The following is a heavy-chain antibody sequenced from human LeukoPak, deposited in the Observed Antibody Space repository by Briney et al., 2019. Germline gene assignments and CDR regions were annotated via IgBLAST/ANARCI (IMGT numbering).Heavy chain of an antibody. Sequence: PSETLSLTCTVSGGSISSYYWSRIRQPPGKGLEWIGYIYYSGSTNYNPSLKSRVTISVDTSKNQFSLKLSSVTAADTAVYYCARSGYPNPFDYWGQGTLVTVSS. CDR1: GGSISSYY. J-gene: IGHJ4*02. CDR2: IYYSGST. V-gene: IGHV4-59*01. D-gene: IGHD3-9*01. CDR3: ARSGYPNPFDY.